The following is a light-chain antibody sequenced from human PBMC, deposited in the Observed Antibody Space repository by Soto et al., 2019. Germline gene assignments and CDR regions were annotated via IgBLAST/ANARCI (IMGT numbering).Light chain of an antibody. CDR3: QQYGSSPFT. CDR2: GAS. Sequence: EIVLTQSPGTLSLSPGERATLSCRASQSVRSRYLAWYQQKPGQAPRLLIYGASSRSTGIPSRFSGSGSGTDFTLTISRLEPEDFEVYSCQQYGSSPFTFGPGTKVDIK. J-gene: IGKJ3*01. V-gene: IGKV3-20*01. CDR1: QSVRSRY.